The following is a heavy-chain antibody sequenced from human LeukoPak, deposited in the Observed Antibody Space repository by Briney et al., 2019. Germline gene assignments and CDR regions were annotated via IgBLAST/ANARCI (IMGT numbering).Heavy chain of an antibody. Sequence: GSLLLSCAASGFTFSSYSMNWVRQAPGKELEWVSSISSSSSYIYYADSVKGRFTISRDNAKNSLYLQMSSLRAEDTAVYYCARGELGKKDYWGQGTLVTVSS. CDR3: ARGELGKKDY. CDR2: ISSSSSYI. CDR1: GFTFSSYS. V-gene: IGHV3-21*01. J-gene: IGHJ4*02. D-gene: IGHD7-27*01.